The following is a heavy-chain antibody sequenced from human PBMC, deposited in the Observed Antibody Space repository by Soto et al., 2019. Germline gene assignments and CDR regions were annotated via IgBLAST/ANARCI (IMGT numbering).Heavy chain of an antibody. CDR3: AHSPGYNIFAIVIGAYWFDH. CDR1: GSSLSTSGVA. Sequence: QITLQESGPALVKPTQTLTLTCDFSGSSLSTSGVAVGWIRQPPGKALEWLALVYWADDERSNPSLKDRLTITKDTANTKIFLTMSNMDPVDTGTYYCAHSPGYNIFAIVIGAYWFDHWGPGIRVTVPS. J-gene: IGHJ5*02. CDR2: VYWADDE. V-gene: IGHV2-5*02. D-gene: IGHD3-3*02.